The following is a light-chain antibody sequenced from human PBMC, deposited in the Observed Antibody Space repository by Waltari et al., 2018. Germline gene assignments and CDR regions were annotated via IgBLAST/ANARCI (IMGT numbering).Light chain of an antibody. CDR3: CSYAGSGIYV. Sequence: QSALTQPASVSGSPGQSIPISRRGTTSDVGRYTLVSWFQQYPDKAPKRIIFEVNKRHAGSSNRFSGSKSGSTASLTISGLQAVDEADYYLCSYAGSGIYVFGTRAKYTI. CDR1: TSDVGRYTL. J-gene: IGLJ1*01. CDR2: EVN. V-gene: IGLV2-23*02.